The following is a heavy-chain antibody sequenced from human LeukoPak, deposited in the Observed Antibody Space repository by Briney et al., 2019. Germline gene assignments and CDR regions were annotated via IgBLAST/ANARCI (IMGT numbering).Heavy chain of an antibody. V-gene: IGHV3-23*01. CDR2: ISGSGGDT. CDR1: GFTFSTYD. D-gene: IGHD6-13*01. J-gene: IGHJ5*02. CDR3: AKDGISSSSRFDP. Sequence: GGSLRLSCAASGFTFSTYDMTWVRQTPGKGLEWVSSISGSGGDTYYADSVKGRFTISRDNSKNTLYLQMNSLKAEDTAVYYCAKDGISSSSRFDPWGQGTLVTVSS.